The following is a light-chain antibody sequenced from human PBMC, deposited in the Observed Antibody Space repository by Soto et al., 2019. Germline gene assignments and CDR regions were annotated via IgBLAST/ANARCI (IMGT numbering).Light chain of an antibody. CDR3: PQYGSSRWT. J-gene: IGKJ1*01. V-gene: IGKV3-20*01. Sequence: EVVLTQSPGTLSLSPGERTTLSCRASQSDSSSYLAWYQQKPGQAPRLLIYAASSRATGIPDRFSGSGSGTDFTLTISRLEPEDFAVYYCPQYGSSRWTFGQGTKVEIK. CDR1: QSDSSSY. CDR2: AAS.